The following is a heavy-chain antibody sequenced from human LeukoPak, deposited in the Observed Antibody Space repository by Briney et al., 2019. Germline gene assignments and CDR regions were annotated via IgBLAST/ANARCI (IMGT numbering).Heavy chain of an antibody. J-gene: IGHJ4*02. D-gene: IGHD3-3*01. CDR3: ARSNYDFWSGYLYYLDY. V-gene: IGHV3-7*01. CDR1: GFTFSTYW. CDR2: IKQDGSEK. Sequence: GGSLGLSCAASGFTFSTYWMSWVRQAPGKGLEWVANIKQDGSEKYYVDSVKGRFTISRDNAKNSLYLQMNSLRADYTAVYYCARSNYDFWSGYLYYLDYWGQGTLVTVSS.